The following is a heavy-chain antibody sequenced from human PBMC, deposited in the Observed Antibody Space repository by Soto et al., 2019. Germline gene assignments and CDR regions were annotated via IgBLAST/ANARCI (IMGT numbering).Heavy chain of an antibody. D-gene: IGHD4-17*01. CDR1: GGSIYSGSYY. J-gene: IGHJ4*02. V-gene: IGHV4-31*03. CDR3: AREVGQRLRWSFYFDY. Sequence: PSETLSLTCTVSGGSIYSGSYYWTWVRQHPGKGLEWIGNIDYGGRTFYNPSLQSRVSLAVDSSQNQFSLQLTSVTAADTAVYYCAREVGQRLRWSFYFDYLGQGILVTVSS. CDR2: IDYGGRT.